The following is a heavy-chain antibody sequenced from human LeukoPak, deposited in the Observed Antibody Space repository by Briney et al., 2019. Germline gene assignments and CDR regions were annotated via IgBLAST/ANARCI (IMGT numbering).Heavy chain of an antibody. CDR2: IYYTGIT. J-gene: IGHJ4*02. CDR1: GGSISNYY. V-gene: IGHV4-59*08. CDR3: ARHEDNGDYPLDY. Sequence: SETLSLTCTVTGGSISNYYWSWIRQPPGKGLEWIGYIYYTGITNYNPSLKSRVTISVDTSRNQLSLQLSSVTAADTAVCYCARHEDNGDYPLDYWGQGTLVTVSS. D-gene: IGHD4-17*01.